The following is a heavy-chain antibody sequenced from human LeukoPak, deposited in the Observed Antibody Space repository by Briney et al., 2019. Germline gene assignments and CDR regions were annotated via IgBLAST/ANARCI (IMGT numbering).Heavy chain of an antibody. CDR1: GFSFSVYW. CDR3: ARTPGSGSYYATFDY. D-gene: IGHD1-26*01. V-gene: IGHV3-74*01. Sequence: GGSLRLSCAASGFSFSVYWMHWVRQAPGKGPVWISRIKTDGSITDYADSVKGRFTISRDNAKNTLYLQMNSLRAEDTAVYYCARTPGSGSYYATFDYWGQGTLVTVSS. J-gene: IGHJ4*02. CDR2: IKTDGSIT.